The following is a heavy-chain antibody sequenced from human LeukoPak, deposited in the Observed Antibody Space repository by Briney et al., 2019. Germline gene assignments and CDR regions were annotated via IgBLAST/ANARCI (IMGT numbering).Heavy chain of an antibody. V-gene: IGHV4-59*08. Sequence: SETLSLTCTVSGGSISSYYWSWIRQPPGKGLEWIGYIYYSGSTNYNPSLKNRVTISVDTSKNQFSLKLSSVTAADTAVYYCARQPAEIDYWGQGTLVTVSS. D-gene: IGHD6-13*01. CDR2: IYYSGST. CDR3: ARQPAEIDY. CDR1: GGSISSYY. J-gene: IGHJ4*02.